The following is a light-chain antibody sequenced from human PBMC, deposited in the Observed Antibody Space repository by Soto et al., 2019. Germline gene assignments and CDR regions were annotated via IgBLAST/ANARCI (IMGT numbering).Light chain of an antibody. CDR2: DAS. Sequence: EIVLTQSPGTLSFSQAERATLSCRASQSVSSYLAWYQQKPGQAPRLLIYDASNRATGIPARFSGSGSGTDFTLTISSLEPEDFAVYYCQQRSNWPTFGQGTKVDI. V-gene: IGKV3-11*01. CDR3: QQRSNWPT. CDR1: QSVSSY. J-gene: IGKJ1*01.